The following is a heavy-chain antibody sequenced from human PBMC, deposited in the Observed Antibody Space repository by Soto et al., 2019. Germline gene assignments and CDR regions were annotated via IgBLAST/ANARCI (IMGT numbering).Heavy chain of an antibody. CDR1: GGTFSSYA. Sequence: QVQLVQSGAEVKKPGFSVKVSCKASGGTFSSYAISWVRQAPGQGLEWMGGIIPIFGTANYAQKFQGRVTITADESTSTAYMELSSLRSEDTAVYYCARDYECSGGSCYENWFDPWGQGTLVTVSS. J-gene: IGHJ5*02. CDR2: IIPIFGTA. V-gene: IGHV1-69*01. D-gene: IGHD2-15*01. CDR3: ARDYECSGGSCYENWFDP.